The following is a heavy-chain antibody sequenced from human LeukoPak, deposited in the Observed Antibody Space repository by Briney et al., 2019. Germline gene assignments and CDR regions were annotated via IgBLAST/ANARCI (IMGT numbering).Heavy chain of an antibody. CDR1: GGTFSIYA. CDR3: ATSSITMIVVVIDYYYYGMDV. V-gene: IGHV1-69*13. J-gene: IGHJ6*02. D-gene: IGHD3-22*01. Sequence: ASVKVSFKASGGTFSIYAISWVRQAPGQGLEWMGGIIPIFGTANYAQKFQGRVTITADESTSTAYMELSSLRSEDTAVYYCATSSITMIVVVIDYYYYGMDVWGQGTTVTVSS. CDR2: IIPIFGTA.